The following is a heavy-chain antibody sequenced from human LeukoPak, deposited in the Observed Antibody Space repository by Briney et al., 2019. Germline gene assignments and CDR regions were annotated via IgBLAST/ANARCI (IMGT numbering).Heavy chain of an antibody. D-gene: IGHD5-12*01. Sequence: ASVKVSCKASGYTFTGYYMHWVRQAPGQGLEWMGWINPNSGGTNYAQKFQGRVTMTRDTSTTTAYMELSRLRSDDTAVYYCASHVDIVATNPNYYFDYWGQGTLVTVSS. CDR2: INPNSGGT. CDR1: GYTFTGYY. V-gene: IGHV1-2*02. J-gene: IGHJ4*02. CDR3: ASHVDIVATNPNYYFDY.